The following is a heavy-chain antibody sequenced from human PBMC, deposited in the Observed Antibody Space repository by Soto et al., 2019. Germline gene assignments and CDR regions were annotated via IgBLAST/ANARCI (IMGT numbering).Heavy chain of an antibody. CDR2: IYYSGST. V-gene: IGHV4-31*03. CDR1: GGSISSGGYY. D-gene: IGHD3-3*01. CDR3: ARVVTIFGVVIIPVGFDP. J-gene: IGHJ5*02. Sequence: SETLSLTCTVSGGSISSGGYYWSWIRQHPGKGLEWIGYIYYSGSTYYNPSLKSRVTISVDTSKNQFSLKLSSVTAADTAVYYCARVVTIFGVVIIPVGFDPWGQGTLVTVSS.